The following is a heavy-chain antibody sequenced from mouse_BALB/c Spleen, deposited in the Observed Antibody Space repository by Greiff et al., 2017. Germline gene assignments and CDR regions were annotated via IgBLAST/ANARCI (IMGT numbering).Heavy chain of an antibody. J-gene: IGHJ3*01. CDR3: AREEYGNYWFAY. V-gene: IGHV5-4*02. CDR2: ISDGGSYT. Sequence: EVQLQESGGGLVKPGGSLKLSCAASGFTFSDYYMYWVRQTPEKRLEWVATISDGGSYTYYPDSVKGRFTISRDNAKNNLYLQMSSLKSEDTAMYYCAREEYGNYWFAYWGQGTLVTVSA. D-gene: IGHD2-10*02. CDR1: GFTFSDYY.